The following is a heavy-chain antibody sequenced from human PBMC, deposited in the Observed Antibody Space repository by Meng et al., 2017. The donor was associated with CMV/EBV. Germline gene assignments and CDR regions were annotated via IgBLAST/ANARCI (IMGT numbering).Heavy chain of an antibody. CDR3: AREVGELYQLLYGYNWFDP. Sequence: ASVKVSCKASGYTFTSYDINWVRQATGQGLEWMGWMNPNSGNTGYAQKFQGRVTMTRNTSISTAYMELSSLRSEDTAVYYCAREVGELYQLLYGYNWFDPWGQGTLVTVSS. D-gene: IGHD2-2*02. CDR1: GYTFTSYD. CDR2: MNPNSGNT. J-gene: IGHJ5*02. V-gene: IGHV1-8*01.